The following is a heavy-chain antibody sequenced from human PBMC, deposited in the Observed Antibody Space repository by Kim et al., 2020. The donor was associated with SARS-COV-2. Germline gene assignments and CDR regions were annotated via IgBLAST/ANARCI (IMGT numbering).Heavy chain of an antibody. Sequence: GGSLRLSCAASGFTFSSYSMNWVRQAPGKGLEWVSSISSSSSYIYYADSVKGRFTISRDNAKNSLYLQMNSLRAEDTAVYYCARKNSSGYYLYGMDVWGQGTTVTVSS. D-gene: IGHD3-22*01. V-gene: IGHV3-21*01. CDR3: ARKNSSGYYLYGMDV. J-gene: IGHJ6*02. CDR2: ISSSSSYI. CDR1: GFTFSSYS.